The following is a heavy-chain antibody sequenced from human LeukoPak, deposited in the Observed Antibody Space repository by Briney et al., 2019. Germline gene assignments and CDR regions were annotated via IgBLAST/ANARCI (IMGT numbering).Heavy chain of an antibody. D-gene: IGHD5-12*01. J-gene: IGHJ4*02. Sequence: SETLSLTCTVSGGSISSYYWSWIRQPPGKGLEWIGYIYYSGSTNYNPSLKSRVTISIDTSKNQFSLKLSSVTAADTAVYYCARVGDSGYDYSDYWGQGTLVIVSS. CDR2: IYYSGST. V-gene: IGHV4-59*01. CDR3: ARVGDSGYDYSDY. CDR1: GGSISSYY.